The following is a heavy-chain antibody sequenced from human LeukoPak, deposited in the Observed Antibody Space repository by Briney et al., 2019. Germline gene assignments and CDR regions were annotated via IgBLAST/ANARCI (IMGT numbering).Heavy chain of an antibody. D-gene: IGHD3-10*01. CDR2: IYSGGST. J-gene: IGHJ4*02. CDR3: ARGRLGLRAADF. CDR1: GFTFSDYN. Sequence: PGGSLRLSCAASGFTFSDYNMRWIRQAPGKRLEWVSVIYSGGSTYYADSVKGRFTISRDNSRNTVFLQMHSLRAEDTAVYYCARGRLGLRAADFWGQGTLVTVSS. V-gene: IGHV3-66*01.